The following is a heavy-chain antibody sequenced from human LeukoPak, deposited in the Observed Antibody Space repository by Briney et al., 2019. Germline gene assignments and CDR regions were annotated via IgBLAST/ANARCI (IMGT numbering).Heavy chain of an antibody. J-gene: IGHJ4*02. CDR2: ISSSSSYI. CDR3: ARNNSKDGYNFDY. Sequence: GGSLRLSCAASGFTFSSYSMNWVRQAPGKGLEWVSSISSSSSYIYYADSVKGRFTISRDNAKNSLYLQMNSLRAEATDVYYCARNNSKDGYNFDYRGQGTLVTV. D-gene: IGHD5-24*01. V-gene: IGHV3-21*01. CDR1: GFTFSSYS.